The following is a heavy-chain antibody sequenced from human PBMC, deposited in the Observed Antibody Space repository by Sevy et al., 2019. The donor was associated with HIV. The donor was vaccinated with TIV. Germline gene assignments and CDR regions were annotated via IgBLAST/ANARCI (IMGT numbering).Heavy chain of an antibody. D-gene: IGHD5-18*01. J-gene: IGHJ4*02. CDR1: GYSFTSYW. CDR3: AREDTAMVSGLGY. CDR2: IYPGDSDT. Sequence: GESLKISCKGSGYSFTSYWIGWVRQMPGKGLEWMGIIYPGDSDTRYSPSFQGQVTISADQSIRTAYLQWSSLKASDTAMYYCAREDTAMVSGLGYWGQGTLVTVSS. V-gene: IGHV5-51*01.